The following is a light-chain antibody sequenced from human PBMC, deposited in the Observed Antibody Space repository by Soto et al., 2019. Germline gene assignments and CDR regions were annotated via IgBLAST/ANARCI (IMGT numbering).Light chain of an antibody. CDR2: DAS. V-gene: IGKV1-5*01. J-gene: IGKJ1*01. CDR1: QNINNW. Sequence: DIPMTQSPSTLSASIGDRVTITCRASQNINNWIAWYQQKPGKAPKFLIYDASTLESGVPSRFSGSGFGTEFSLTISSLQPEDVGSYYCQHMRTFGPGTKVDIK. CDR3: QHMRT.